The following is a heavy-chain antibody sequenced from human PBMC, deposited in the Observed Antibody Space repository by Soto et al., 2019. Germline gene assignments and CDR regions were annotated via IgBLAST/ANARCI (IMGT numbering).Heavy chain of an antibody. Sequence: GSLRLSCAASGFTFSSYAMSWVRQAPGKGLEWVSAISGSGGSTYYADSVKGRFTISRDNSKNTLYLQMNSLRAEDTAVYYCAKDRIPRIVGATVGFDYWGQGTLVTVSS. J-gene: IGHJ4*02. CDR2: ISGSGGST. CDR1: GFTFSSYA. D-gene: IGHD1-26*01. CDR3: AKDRIPRIVGATVGFDY. V-gene: IGHV3-23*01.